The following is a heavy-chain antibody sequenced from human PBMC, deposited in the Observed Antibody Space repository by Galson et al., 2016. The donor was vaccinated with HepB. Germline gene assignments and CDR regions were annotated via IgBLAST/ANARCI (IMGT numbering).Heavy chain of an antibody. J-gene: IGHJ4*02. CDR3: ARRYSSGWYVYFDY. D-gene: IGHD6-19*01. CDR2: INPYNGNI. Sequence: SVKVSCKASGYTFTTYAITWVRQAPGQGLEWMGWINPYNGNIKYAQKVQGRVTMTTDQSTSTAYMELRSLRFDDTAVYYCARRYSSGWYVYFDYWGQGTLVTVSS. V-gene: IGHV1-18*04. CDR1: GYTFTTYA.